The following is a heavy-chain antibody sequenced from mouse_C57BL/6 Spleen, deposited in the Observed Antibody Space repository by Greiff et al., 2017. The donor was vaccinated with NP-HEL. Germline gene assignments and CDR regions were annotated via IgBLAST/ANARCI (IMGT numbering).Heavy chain of an antibody. J-gene: IGHJ2*01. D-gene: IGHD1-1*01. CDR3: AVYYYGSSYAFDY. CDR2: INPNSGTT. Sequence: VQLKQSGPELVKPGASVKISCKASGYSFTDYNMNWVKQSNGKSLEWIGVINPNSGTTSYNQKFKGKATLTVDQSSTTAYMQLTSLTSEDSAVYYCAVYYYGSSYAFDYWGQGTTLTVSS. V-gene: IGHV1-39*01. CDR1: GYSFTDYN.